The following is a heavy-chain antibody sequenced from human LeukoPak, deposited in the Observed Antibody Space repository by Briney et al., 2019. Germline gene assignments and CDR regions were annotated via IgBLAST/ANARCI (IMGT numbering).Heavy chain of an antibody. D-gene: IGHD1-1*01. CDR3: AKGQELDDGVFDS. V-gene: IGHV3-23*01. CDR1: GFTFSSIA. Sequence: GGSLRLSCAASGFTFSSIAMTWVRQAPGKGLGWVSTIRSNGDTAYNADSVRGRFAIPRDNSKNALFLQMNSLRVEDTARYYCAKGQELDDGVFDSWGQGTLVTVSS. J-gene: IGHJ4*02. CDR2: IRSNGDTA.